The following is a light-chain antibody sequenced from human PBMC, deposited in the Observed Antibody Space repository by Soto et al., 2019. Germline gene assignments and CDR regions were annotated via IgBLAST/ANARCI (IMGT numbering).Light chain of an antibody. CDR1: QSIRSY. CDR2: AAS. Sequence: DIQVTQSPSSLSASVGDRVTITCRAGQSIRSYLNWYQQKPGKAPKLLIYAASSLQSGVPSRFSGGGSGTDFTLTISSLQPEDFATYYCQQSYSTPPYTFGQGTKVDIK. CDR3: QQSYSTPPYT. J-gene: IGKJ2*01. V-gene: IGKV1-39*01.